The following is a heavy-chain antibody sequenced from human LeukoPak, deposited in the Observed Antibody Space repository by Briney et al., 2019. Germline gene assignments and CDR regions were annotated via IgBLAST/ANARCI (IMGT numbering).Heavy chain of an antibody. J-gene: IGHJ1*01. CDR3: AREMDAHPRIVV. D-gene: IGHD2-21*01. V-gene: IGHV4-31*11. Sequence: PSETLSLTCAVSGGSISSGGYRWTWIRQYPGKGLEWIGYINYSGSTYYNPSLKSRVIISVGTSKNQFSLNLNSVTAADTAVYYCAREMDAHPRIVVWGQGTLVTVSS. CDR1: GGSISSGGYR. CDR2: INYSGST.